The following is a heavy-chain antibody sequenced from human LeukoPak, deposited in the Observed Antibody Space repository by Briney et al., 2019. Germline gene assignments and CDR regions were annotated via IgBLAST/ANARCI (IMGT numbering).Heavy chain of an antibody. CDR1: GGSISSYY. Sequence: SETLSLTCTVSGGSISSYYWSWIRQPAGKGLEWIGRIYSSGNTNYNPSLKSRVTISVDTSKNQFSLKLRSVTAADTAVYYCARYSGSYSGFDYWGQGTLVTVSS. D-gene: IGHD1-26*01. CDR3: ARYSGSYSGFDY. J-gene: IGHJ4*02. V-gene: IGHV4-4*07. CDR2: IYSSGNT.